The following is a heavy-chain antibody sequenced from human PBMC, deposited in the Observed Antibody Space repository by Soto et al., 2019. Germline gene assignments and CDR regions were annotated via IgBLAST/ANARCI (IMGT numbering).Heavy chain of an antibody. CDR2: ISYDGSNK. CDR3: ARDPGRGIAAAGYSGILGNWFDP. V-gene: IGHV3-30-3*01. CDR1: GFTFSSYA. J-gene: IGHJ5*02. D-gene: IGHD6-13*01. Sequence: PGGSLRLSCAASGFTFSSYAMHWVRQAPGKGLEWVAVISYDGSNKYYADSVKGRFTISRDNSKNTLYLQMNSLRAEDTAVYYCARDPGRGIAAAGYSGILGNWFDPWGQGTLVTVSS.